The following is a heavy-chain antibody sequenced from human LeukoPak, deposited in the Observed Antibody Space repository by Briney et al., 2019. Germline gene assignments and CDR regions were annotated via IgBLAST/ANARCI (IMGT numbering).Heavy chain of an antibody. CDR2: INTSGATT. V-gene: IGHV1-46*01. D-gene: IGHD6-19*01. CDR3: ARGLESSGWYGMDV. Sequence: RASVTVSCKTSGYTFSRHYIHWVRQAPGQGLEWLGIINTSGATTRYGQNFKGRVTATRDTSTSTVYMEMSSLNSEDTAVYYCARGLESSGWYGMDVWGQGTTIIVSS. CDR1: GYTFSRHY. J-gene: IGHJ6*02.